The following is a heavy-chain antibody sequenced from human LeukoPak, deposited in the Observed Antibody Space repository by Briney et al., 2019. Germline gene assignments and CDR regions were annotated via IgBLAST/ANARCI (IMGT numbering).Heavy chain of an antibody. Sequence: GGSLRLSCAASGFTFASYAMNWVRQAPGKGLEWVSVIGYTTDNTYYADSVRGRFTISRDNSKNTLYLQMNSLRAEDTAVYYCARDRGSIVGGTGLDYWGEGTLVTVSS. CDR2: IGYTTDNT. CDR3: ARDRGSIVGGTGLDY. V-gene: IGHV3-23*01. CDR1: GFTFASYA. D-gene: IGHD1-26*01. J-gene: IGHJ4*02.